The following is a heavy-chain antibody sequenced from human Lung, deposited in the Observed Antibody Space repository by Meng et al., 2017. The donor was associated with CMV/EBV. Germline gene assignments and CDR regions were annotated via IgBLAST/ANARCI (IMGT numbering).Heavy chain of an antibody. CDR1: GFTVSSNY. CDR2: IYSGGST. D-gene: IGHD2-2*01. Sequence: GGSLRLSCAASGFTVSSNYMSWVRQAPGKGLEWVSVIYSGGSTYYADSVKGRFTISRDNSKNTLYLQMNSLRAEDTAVYYCARNNCSSTSCYSLYYYGMDVWGQGTXVTVYS. J-gene: IGHJ6*02. V-gene: IGHV3-53*01. CDR3: ARNNCSSTSCYSLYYYGMDV.